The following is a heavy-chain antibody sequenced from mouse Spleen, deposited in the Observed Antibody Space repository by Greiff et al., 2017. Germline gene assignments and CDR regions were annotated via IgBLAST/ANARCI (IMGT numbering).Heavy chain of an antibody. Sequence: VQLKQSGAELVKPGASVKLSCTASGFNIKDTYMHWVQQRPEQGLEWIGRIDPANGNTKYDPKFQGKATITADTSSNTAYLQLSSLTSEDTAVYYCARAFFWDYWGQGTTLTVSS. CDR3: ARAFFWDY. CDR2: IDPANGNT. V-gene: IGHV14-3*02. J-gene: IGHJ2*01. CDR1: GFNIKDTY.